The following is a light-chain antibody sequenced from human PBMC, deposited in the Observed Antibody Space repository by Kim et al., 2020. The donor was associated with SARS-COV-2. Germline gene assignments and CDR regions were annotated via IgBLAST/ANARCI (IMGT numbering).Light chain of an antibody. CDR2: LGS. CDR3: MQALQTPLT. V-gene: IGKV2-28*01. J-gene: IGKJ4*01. CDR1: QSLLHSNGYNY. Sequence: PASISRRSSQSLLHSNGYNYLDWYLQKPGQSPQLLIYLGSNRASGVPDRFSGSGSGTDFTLKISRVEAGDVGVYYCMQALQTPLTFGGGTKVDIK.